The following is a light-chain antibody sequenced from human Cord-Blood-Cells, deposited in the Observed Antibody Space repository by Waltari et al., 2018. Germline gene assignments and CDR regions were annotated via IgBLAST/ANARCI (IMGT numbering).Light chain of an antibody. CDR2: EGS. V-gene: IGLV2-23*01. CDR1: SSDAGSDNP. CDR3: CSYAGSSTWV. Sequence: QSALTQPASVSGSPGQSITISCTGTSSDAGSDNPVSWYQQHPGKAPKLMIYEGSKRPSGVSNRFSGSKSGNTASLTISGLQAEDEADYYCCSYAGSSTWVFGGGTKLTVL. J-gene: IGLJ3*02.